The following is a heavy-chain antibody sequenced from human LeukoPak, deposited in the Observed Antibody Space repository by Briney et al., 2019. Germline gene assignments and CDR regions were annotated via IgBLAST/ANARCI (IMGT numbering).Heavy chain of an antibody. V-gene: IGHV1-2*02. CDR1: GYTFTGYY. Sequence: ASVKVSCTASGYTFTGYYMHWVRQAPGQGLEWMGWINSNNGDTNYAQRFQGRVTMTRDTSISTAYTELSRLRSDDTAMYYCARDPIFGYSGSKFDYWGQGTLVTVSS. D-gene: IGHD1-26*01. J-gene: IGHJ4*02. CDR2: INSNNGDT. CDR3: ARDPIFGYSGSKFDY.